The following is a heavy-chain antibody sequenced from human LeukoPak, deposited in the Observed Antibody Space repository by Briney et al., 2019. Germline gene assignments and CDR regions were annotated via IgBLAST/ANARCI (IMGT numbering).Heavy chain of an antibody. Sequence: SETLSLTCAVYGGSFSGYYWSWIRQPPGKGLEWIGEINHSGSTNYNPSLKSRVTMSVDTSKNQFSLKLSSVTAADTAVYYCARGRQQGGDFDYWGQGTLVTVSS. CDR2: INHSGST. CDR1: GGSFSGYY. D-gene: IGHD6-13*01. J-gene: IGHJ4*02. V-gene: IGHV4-34*01. CDR3: ARGRQQGGDFDY.